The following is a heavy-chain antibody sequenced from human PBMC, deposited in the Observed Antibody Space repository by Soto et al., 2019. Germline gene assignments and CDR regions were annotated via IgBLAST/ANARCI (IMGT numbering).Heavy chain of an antibody. V-gene: IGHV3-74*01. CDR2: INSDGSST. Sequence: PGGSLRLSCAASGFTFSSYWMHWVRQAPGKGLVWVSRINSDGSSTTYADSVKGRFTISRDNAKNTLYLQMNSLRAEDTAVYYCARDRYSSGWIIQHWGQGTLVTVS. D-gene: IGHD6-19*01. CDR1: GFTFSSYW. CDR3: ARDRYSSGWIIQH. J-gene: IGHJ1*01.